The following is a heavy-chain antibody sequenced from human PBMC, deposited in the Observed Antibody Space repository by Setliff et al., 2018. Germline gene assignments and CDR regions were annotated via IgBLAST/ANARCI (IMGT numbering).Heavy chain of an antibody. V-gene: IGHV3-48*03. CDR1: GFTFSSYE. D-gene: IGHD6-13*01. CDR2: ISSSGSTI. Sequence: GSLRLSCAASGFTFSSYEMNWVRQAPGKGLEWVSYISSSGSTIYYADSVKGRFTISRDNAKNSLYLQMSSLRAEDTAIYYCAREGGSSWSHAFNIWGQGTMVTVSS. CDR3: AREGGSSWSHAFNI. J-gene: IGHJ3*02.